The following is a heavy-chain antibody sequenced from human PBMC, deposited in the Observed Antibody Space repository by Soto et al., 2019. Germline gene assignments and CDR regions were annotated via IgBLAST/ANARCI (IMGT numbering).Heavy chain of an antibody. CDR2: IIPIFGTA. V-gene: IGHV1-69*12. Sequence: QVQLVQSGAEVKKPGSSVKVSCKASGGTFSSYAISWVRQAPGQGLEWMGGIIPIFGTANYAQKFQGRVTITVDESTSTAYMELSSLRSEDTAVYYCAGPPELTRIYYYYGMDVWGQGTTVTVSS. CDR1: GGTFSSYA. J-gene: IGHJ6*02. CDR3: AGPPELTRIYYYYGMDV. D-gene: IGHD1-7*01.